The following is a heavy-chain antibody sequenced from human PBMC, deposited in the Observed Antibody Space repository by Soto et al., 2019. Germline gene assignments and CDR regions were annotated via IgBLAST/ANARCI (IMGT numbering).Heavy chain of an antibody. V-gene: IGHV6-1*01. CDR1: GDSVSTNRAT. CDR2: TYYRSKWYN. Sequence: PSQTLSLTCAISGDSVSTNRATWDWIRQSTSRSLEWLGRTYYRSKWYNDYAVSVQGRITINPDTSNNQFSLQLNSVTPVDSAVYYCVRLIGNSWLDSWGQGTLVTVSS. J-gene: IGHJ5*01. D-gene: IGHD2-8*01. CDR3: VRLIGNSWLDS.